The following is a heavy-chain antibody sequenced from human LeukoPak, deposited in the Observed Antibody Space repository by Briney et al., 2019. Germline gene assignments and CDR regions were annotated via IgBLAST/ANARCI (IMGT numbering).Heavy chain of an antibody. D-gene: IGHD2-2*01. CDR2: ISAYNGNT. Sequence: ASVKVSCKASGYTFTSYGISWVRQAPGQGLGWMGWISAYNGNTNYAQKLQGRVTMTTDTSTSTAYMELRSLRSDDTAVYYCAILTLGYCSSTSCQPYYYYYMDVWGKGTTVTVSS. CDR1: GYTFTSYG. V-gene: IGHV1-18*01. J-gene: IGHJ6*03. CDR3: AILTLGYCSSTSCQPYYYYYMDV.